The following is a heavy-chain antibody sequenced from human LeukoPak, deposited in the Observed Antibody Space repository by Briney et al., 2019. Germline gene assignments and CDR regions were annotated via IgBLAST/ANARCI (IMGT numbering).Heavy chain of an antibody. CDR3: ARGGQGDGYSADEAFDF. Sequence: SQTLSLTCAISGDSVASNSTACNWIRQSPSRGLEWLGRTYYRSKWYNDYALSMKSRITINPDTSKNQFSLQLNSVTPEGTAVYYCARGGQGDGYSADEAFDFWGQGTMVTVS. CDR1: GDSVASNSTA. V-gene: IGHV6-1*01. D-gene: IGHD5-24*01. CDR2: TYYRSKWYN. J-gene: IGHJ3*01.